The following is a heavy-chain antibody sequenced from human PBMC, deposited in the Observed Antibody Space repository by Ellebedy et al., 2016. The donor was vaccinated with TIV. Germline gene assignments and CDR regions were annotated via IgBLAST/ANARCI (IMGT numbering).Heavy chain of an antibody. CDR2: INPTTGNS. CDR3: ARGDNYYYDSSGYYYTY. D-gene: IGHD3-22*01. Sequence: ASVKVSCKASGYTFTSYYFYWVRQAPGQGLEWMGIINPTTGNSNYAQKFQGRVTMTRDTSTSTVYMEPSSLRSEDTAVYYCARGDNYYYDSSGYYYTYWGQGTLVTVSS. J-gene: IGHJ4*02. CDR1: GYTFTSYY. V-gene: IGHV1-46*01.